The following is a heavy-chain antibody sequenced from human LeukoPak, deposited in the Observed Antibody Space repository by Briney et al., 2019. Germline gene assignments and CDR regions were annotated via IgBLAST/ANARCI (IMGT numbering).Heavy chain of an antibody. J-gene: IGHJ4*02. CDR1: GGSFSGYY. CDR3: ARGRITIFGVVIPLDY. D-gene: IGHD3-3*01. Sequence: KPSETLSLTCAVYGGSFSGYYWSWIRQPPGKGLEWIGEINHSGSTNYNPSLKSRVTISVDTSKNQFSPKLSSVTAADTAVYYCARGRITIFGVVIPLDYWGQGTLVTVSS. V-gene: IGHV4-34*01. CDR2: INHSGST.